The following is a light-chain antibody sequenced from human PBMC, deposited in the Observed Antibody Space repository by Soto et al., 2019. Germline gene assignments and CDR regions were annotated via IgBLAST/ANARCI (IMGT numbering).Light chain of an antibody. CDR1: QTLNRNY. J-gene: IGKJ1*01. Sequence: EIVLTQSPGTLSLSPGERATLSCRASQTLNRNYLAWYQQRPGQAPRLLIYAASSRATGIPDRFSGSGPGTDFTLTISRLEPEEFAMYYCQQYDASKTFGQGTRVE. CDR3: QQYDASKT. V-gene: IGKV3-20*01. CDR2: AAS.